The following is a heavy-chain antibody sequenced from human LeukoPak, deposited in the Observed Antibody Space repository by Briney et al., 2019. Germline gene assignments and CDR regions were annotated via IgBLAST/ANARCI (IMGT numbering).Heavy chain of an antibody. V-gene: IGHV4-4*07. CDR3: AREPWIQLWNLDY. Sequence: AETLSLTCTVAGGSISSYCRSWIRQPAGKGLEWFESIYSSGSTNYNPSLKSRVTMSVDTSKNQFSLKMSSVTAADAAVYYCAREPWIQLWNLDYWGQGTLVTVSS. CDR1: GGSISSYC. D-gene: IGHD5-18*01. J-gene: IGHJ4*02. CDR2: IYSSGST.